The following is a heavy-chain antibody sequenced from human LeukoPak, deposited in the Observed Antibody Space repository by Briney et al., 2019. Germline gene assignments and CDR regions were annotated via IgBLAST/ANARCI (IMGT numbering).Heavy chain of an antibody. Sequence: GGSLRLSCAASGFTFSSNAMSWVRQAPGKGQEWVSAISGNGGSTYYADSVKGRFTISRDNSKNTLYLQMNSLRAEDTALYYCAKSSGGNPSPFDYWGQGTLVTVSS. CDR2: ISGNGGST. CDR3: AKSSGGNPSPFDY. CDR1: GFTFSSNA. J-gene: IGHJ4*02. D-gene: IGHD4-23*01. V-gene: IGHV3-23*01.